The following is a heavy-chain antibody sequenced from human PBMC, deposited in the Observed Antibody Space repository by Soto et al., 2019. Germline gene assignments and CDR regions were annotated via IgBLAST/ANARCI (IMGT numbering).Heavy chain of an antibody. J-gene: IGHJ3*01. CDR2: ISGGGDGT. CDR3: AKKGLGSLKTFCSNSDCHYAFDL. V-gene: IGHV3-23*01. CDR1: GFTFINYA. Sequence: EVQLLESGGGLVQPGGSLRLSCAASGFTFINYAMIWVRQAQGKGLEWVSTISGGGDGTYYADSVKGHFTISRDNSKNTLYLQMNSLRAEDTAIYYCAKKGLGSLKTFCSNSDCHYAFDLWGQGTVVTVSS. D-gene: IGHD2-8*01.